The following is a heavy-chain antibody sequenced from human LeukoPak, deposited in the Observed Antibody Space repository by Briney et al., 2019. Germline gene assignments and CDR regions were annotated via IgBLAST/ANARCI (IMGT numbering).Heavy chain of an antibody. J-gene: IGHJ4*02. V-gene: IGHV3-9*01. CDR3: TTGVSHPPGY. CDR1: GFTFDDYA. Sequence: PGRSLRLSCAASGFTFDDYAMQWVRQAPGRGLEWVSGISWNSDSIGYADSVKGRFTISRDNTKNSLYLQMNSLKTEDTALYYCTTGVSHPPGYWGQGTLVTVSS. D-gene: IGHD5/OR15-5a*01. CDR2: ISWNSDSI.